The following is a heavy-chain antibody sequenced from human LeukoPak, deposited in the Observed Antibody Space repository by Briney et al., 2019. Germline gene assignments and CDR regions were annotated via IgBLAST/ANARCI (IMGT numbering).Heavy chain of an antibody. Sequence: GGSLRLSCAAPGFTFSNYAMSWVRQAPGKGLEWVSGISDSGSTAFYADSVKGRFTISRDNSKNTLYLQMNSLRAEDTAVYYCARDDSYGYAFDIWGQGTMVTVSS. D-gene: IGHD5-18*01. CDR3: ARDDSYGYAFDI. CDR1: GFTFSNYA. V-gene: IGHV3-23*01. J-gene: IGHJ3*02. CDR2: ISDSGSTA.